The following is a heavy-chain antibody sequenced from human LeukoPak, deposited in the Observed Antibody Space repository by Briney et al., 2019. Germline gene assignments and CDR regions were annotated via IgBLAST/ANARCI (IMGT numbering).Heavy chain of an antibody. J-gene: IGHJ4*02. D-gene: IGHD6-13*01. CDR1: GYTFTGYY. CDR3: ARDRGIAAAGLIDY. Sequence: GASVKVSCKASGYTFTGYYMHWVRQAPGQGLEWMGWINPNSGGTNYAQKLQGRVTMTRDTSISTAYMELSRLRSDDTAVYYCARDRGIAAAGLIDYWGQGTLVTVSS. CDR2: INPNSGGT. V-gene: IGHV1-2*02.